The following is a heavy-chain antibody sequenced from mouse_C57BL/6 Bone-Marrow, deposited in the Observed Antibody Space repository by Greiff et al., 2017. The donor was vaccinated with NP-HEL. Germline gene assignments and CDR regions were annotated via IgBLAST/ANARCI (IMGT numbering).Heavy chain of an antibody. Sequence: VQLQQPGAELVKPGASVKMSCKASGYTFTSYWITWVKQRPGQGLEWIGDIYPGDGDTNYNGKFKGKATLTADKSSSTAYMQLSSLTSEDSAVYFCASYYGSSPPYEYFDVWGTGTTVTVSS. CDR2: IYPGDGDT. V-gene: IGHV1-55*01. D-gene: IGHD1-1*01. CDR3: ASYYGSSPPYEYFDV. CDR1: GYTFTSYW. J-gene: IGHJ1*03.